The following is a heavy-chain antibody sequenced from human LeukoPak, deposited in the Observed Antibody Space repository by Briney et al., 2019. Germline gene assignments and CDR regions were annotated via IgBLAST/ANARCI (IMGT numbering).Heavy chain of an antibody. J-gene: IGHJ4*02. CDR1: GGTFSSYA. V-gene: IGHV1-69*04. CDR2: IIPILGIA. D-gene: IGHD5/OR15-5a*01. Sequence: APVKVSCKASGGTFSSYAISWVRQAPGQGLEWMGRIIPILGIANYAQKFQGRVTITADKSTSTAYMELSSLRSEDTAVYYCAREGEVSVDWGQGTLVTVSS. CDR3: AREGEVSVD.